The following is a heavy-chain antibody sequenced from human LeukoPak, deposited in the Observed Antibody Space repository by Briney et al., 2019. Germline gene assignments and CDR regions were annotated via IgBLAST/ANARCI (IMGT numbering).Heavy chain of an antibody. V-gene: IGHV3-9*01. CDR1: GFTFDDYA. CDR3: ARGGSYGGYHSY. Sequence: PGGSLRLSCAASGFTFDDYAMHWVRQAPGKGLEWVSGITWNSDNIEYADSVKGRFTISRDNAKNSLYLQMNSLRAEDTALYYCARGGSYGGYHSYWGQGTLVTVSS. D-gene: IGHD4-23*01. J-gene: IGHJ4*02. CDR2: ITWNSDNI.